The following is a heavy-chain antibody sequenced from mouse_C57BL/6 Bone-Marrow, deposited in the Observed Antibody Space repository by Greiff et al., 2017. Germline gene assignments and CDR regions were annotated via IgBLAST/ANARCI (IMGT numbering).Heavy chain of an antibody. J-gene: IGHJ2*01. Sequence: EVQLQQSGPELVKPGASVKISCKASGYTFTDYYMNWVKQSHGKSLEWIGDINPNNGGTSYNQKFKGKATLTVDKSSSTAYMELRSLTSEDSAVYYCAIPYYYGSSYCYFWGRGTALTV. CDR1: GYTFTDYY. CDR3: AIPYYYGSSYCYF. D-gene: IGHD1-1*01. V-gene: IGHV1-26*01. CDR2: INPNNGGT.